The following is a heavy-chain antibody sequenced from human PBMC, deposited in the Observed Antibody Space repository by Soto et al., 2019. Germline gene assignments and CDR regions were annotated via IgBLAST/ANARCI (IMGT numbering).Heavy chain of an antibody. CDR2: IYYSGST. J-gene: IGHJ4*02. V-gene: IGHV4-31*03. CDR1: GGSISRGGYY. Sequence: QVQLQESGPGLVKPSQTLSLTCTVSGGSISRGGYYWNWIRQHPGKGLEWIGYIYYSGSTYYNPALQRRVTIFVDTAKNQFSLTLSPVTAAGKAVYYWSRKPFTGGQGTLVTVSS. D-gene: IGHD3-16*01. CDR3: SRKPFT.